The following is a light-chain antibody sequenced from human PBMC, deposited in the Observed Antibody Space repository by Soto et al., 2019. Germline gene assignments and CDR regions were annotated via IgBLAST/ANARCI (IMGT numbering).Light chain of an antibody. Sequence: QSVLTQPASVSASPGQSITISCTGTSSNVGTYDLVSWYQHHPDKAPKPIIYEGTKRPSGISSRFSGSKSGNTASLTISGLQAEDDADYYCCSFAGGAALVFGGGTKVTVL. CDR1: SSNVGTYDL. CDR2: EGT. V-gene: IGLV2-23*01. CDR3: CSFAGGAALV. J-gene: IGLJ2*01.